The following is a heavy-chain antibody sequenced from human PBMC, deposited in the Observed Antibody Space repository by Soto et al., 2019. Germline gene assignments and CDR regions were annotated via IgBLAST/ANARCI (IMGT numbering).Heavy chain of an antibody. CDR1: GFTFSSYD. J-gene: IGHJ4*02. CDR2: VSASGSIT. Sequence: EVQVLESGGGLVQPGGSLRLSCVGSGFTFSSYDMSWVRQAPGKGLEWVSDVSASGSITSHADSAKGRFTISRDNAKNAMYLQMNSLRAEDTAVYYCAKGDCSGGRCYRGFDYWGQGTLVTVSS. CDR3: AKGDCSGGRCYRGFDY. V-gene: IGHV3-23*01. D-gene: IGHD2-15*01.